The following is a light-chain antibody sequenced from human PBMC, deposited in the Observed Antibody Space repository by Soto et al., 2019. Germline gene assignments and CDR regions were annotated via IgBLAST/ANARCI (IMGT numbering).Light chain of an antibody. CDR1: QSVSSY. J-gene: IGKJ4*01. CDR2: DAS. Sequence: EIVLTQSPATLSLSPGERATLSCRASQSVSSYLAWYQQRPGQAPMLLIYDASNRATGIPVRFSGSGSGTDFTLTISSLEPEDFALYYCQHRANWPLTFGGGTKVEI. V-gene: IGKV3-11*01. CDR3: QHRANWPLT.